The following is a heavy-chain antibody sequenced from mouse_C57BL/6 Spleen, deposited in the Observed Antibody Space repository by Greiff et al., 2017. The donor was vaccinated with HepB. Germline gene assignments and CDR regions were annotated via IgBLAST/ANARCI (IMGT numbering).Heavy chain of an antibody. CDR3: TREGYYDYDGSWFAY. CDR1: GFTFSSYA. J-gene: IGHJ3*01. V-gene: IGHV5-9-1*02. CDR2: ISSGGDYI. Sequence: VESGEGLVKPGGSLKLSCAASGFTFSSYAMSWVRQTPEKRLEWVAYISSGGDYIYYADTVKGRFTISRDNARNTLYLQMSSLKSEDTAMYYCTREGYYDYDGSWFAYWGQGTLVTVSA. D-gene: IGHD2-4*01.